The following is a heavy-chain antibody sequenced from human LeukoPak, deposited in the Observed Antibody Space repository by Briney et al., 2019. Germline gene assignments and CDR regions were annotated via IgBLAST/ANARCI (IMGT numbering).Heavy chain of an antibody. D-gene: IGHD4-17*01. J-gene: IGHJ2*01. V-gene: IGHV3-9*01. Sequence: GGSLRLSCAASGFTFDDYAMHWVRQAPGKGLEWVSGISWSSGSIGYADSVKGRFTISRDNAKNSLYLQMNSLRAEDTALYYCAKDSTVTPDWYFDLWGRGTLVTVSS. CDR2: ISWSSGSI. CDR1: GFTFDDYA. CDR3: AKDSTVTPDWYFDL.